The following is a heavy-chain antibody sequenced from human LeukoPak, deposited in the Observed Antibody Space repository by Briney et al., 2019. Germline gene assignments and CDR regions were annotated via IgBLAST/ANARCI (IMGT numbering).Heavy chain of an antibody. J-gene: IGHJ4*02. Sequence: PSETLSLTCTVSGGSISSGGYYWSRIRQHPGKGLEWIGYIYYSGSTYYNPSLKSRVTISVDTSKDQFSLKLSSVTAADTAVYYCASAYGDYNYWGQGTLVTVSS. CDR2: IYYSGST. CDR1: GGSISSGGYY. D-gene: IGHD4-17*01. V-gene: IGHV4-31*03. CDR3: ASAYGDYNY.